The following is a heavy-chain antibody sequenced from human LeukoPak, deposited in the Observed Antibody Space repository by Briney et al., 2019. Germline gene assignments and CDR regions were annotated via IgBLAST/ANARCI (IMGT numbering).Heavy chain of an antibody. CDR1: GFTFSSYE. V-gene: IGHV4-38-2*01. D-gene: IGHD5-12*01. J-gene: IGHJ6*03. CDR2: IYHSGST. CDR3: ARSGEVATRYYYYMDV. Sequence: GSLRLSCAASGFTFSSYEMNWVRQAPGKGLEWIGSIYHSGSTYYNPSLKSRVTISVDTSKNQFSLKLSSVTAADTAVYYCARSGEVATRYYYYMDVWGKGTTATISS.